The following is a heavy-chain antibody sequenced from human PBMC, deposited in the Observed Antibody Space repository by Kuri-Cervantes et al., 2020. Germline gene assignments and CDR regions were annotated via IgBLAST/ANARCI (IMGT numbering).Heavy chain of an antibody. D-gene: IGHD3-10*01. CDR1: GFTFDDYG. CDR3: ARICYGSGGYFGHYGMDV. Sequence: GGSLRLSCAASGFTFDDYGMSWVRQAPGKGLEWVSGINWNGGSTGYADSVKGRFTISRDNAKNSLYLQMNSLRAEDTAVYYCARICYGSGGYFGHYGMDVWGQGTTVTVSS. CDR2: INWNGGST. J-gene: IGHJ6*02. V-gene: IGHV3-20*04.